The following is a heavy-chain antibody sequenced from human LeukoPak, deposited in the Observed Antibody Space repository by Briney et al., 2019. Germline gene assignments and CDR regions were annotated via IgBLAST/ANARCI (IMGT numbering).Heavy chain of an antibody. CDR3: PGNRTYYYDSSGYPY. V-gene: IGHV3-30*04. CDR2: ISYDGSNK. D-gene: IGHD3-22*01. Sequence: GVSLRLSCAASGVTFSSYVMHWVRQAPGKGLDWVAIISYDGSNKYYADSVKGGFTIFRNNSKNTRYLHMDSVRSEHTASYYSPGNRTYYYDSSGYPYWGQGTLVTVSS. CDR1: GVTFSSYV. J-gene: IGHJ4*02.